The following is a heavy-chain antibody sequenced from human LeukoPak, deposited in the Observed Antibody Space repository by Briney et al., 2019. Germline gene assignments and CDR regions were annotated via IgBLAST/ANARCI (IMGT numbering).Heavy chain of an antibody. J-gene: IGHJ4*02. CDR3: ARGHPFDY. Sequence: SETLSLTCAVYGGSFSGYCWSWIRQPPGKGLEWIGEINHSGSTNYNPSLKSRVTISVDTSKNQFSLRLSSVTAADTAVYYCARGHPFDYWGQGTLVTVSS. V-gene: IGHV4-34*01. CDR2: INHSGST. CDR1: GGSFSGYC.